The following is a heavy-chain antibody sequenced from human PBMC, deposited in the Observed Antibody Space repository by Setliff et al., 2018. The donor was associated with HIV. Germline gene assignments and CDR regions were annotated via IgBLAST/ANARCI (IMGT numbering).Heavy chain of an antibody. CDR1: GGAISSCSYY. Sequence: PSETLSLTCTVSGGAISSCSYYWGWIRQPPGKGLEWIGSIYYSGSTYYNPSLKSRVTISVATSKNQFSLKLSSVTAADTAVYYCAPYDFGSGPRGGLGWFDPWGQGTLVTVSS. J-gene: IGHJ5*02. CDR3: APYDFGSGPRGGLGWFDP. D-gene: IGHD3-3*01. CDR2: IYYSGST. V-gene: IGHV4-39*01.